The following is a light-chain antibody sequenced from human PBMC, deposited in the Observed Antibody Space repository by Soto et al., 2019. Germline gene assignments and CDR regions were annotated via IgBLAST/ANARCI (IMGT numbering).Light chain of an antibody. CDR2: AAS. Sequence: DIQMPQSPSSLSASVGERVTITCRASQSISSYLNWYQQKPGKAPKLLIYAASSLQSGVPSRFSGSGSGTDFTLTISSLQPEDFATYYCQQSYSTPWTFGQGTKVDIK. CDR3: QQSYSTPWT. J-gene: IGKJ1*01. V-gene: IGKV1-39*01. CDR1: QSISSY.